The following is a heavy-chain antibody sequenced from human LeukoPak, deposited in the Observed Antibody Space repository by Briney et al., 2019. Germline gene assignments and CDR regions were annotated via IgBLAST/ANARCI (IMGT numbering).Heavy chain of an antibody. CDR2: ISYDGDYK. D-gene: IGHD3-16*01. J-gene: IGHJ6*02. CDR1: GFTFSSYG. V-gene: IGHV3-30*18. CDR3: AKSPRSWGV. Sequence: GGSLRLSCAASGFTFSSYGMHWVRQAPGKGLEWVAVISYDGDYKNYADSVKGRFTISRENSKNTLYLQMNSLRAEDTAVYYCAKSPRSWGVWGQGTTVTVSS.